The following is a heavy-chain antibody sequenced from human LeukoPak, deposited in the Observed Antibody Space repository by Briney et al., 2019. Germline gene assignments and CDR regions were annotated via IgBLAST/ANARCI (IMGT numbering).Heavy chain of an antibody. J-gene: IGHJ4*02. CDR3: ARDHALIAVAGTSYYFDY. D-gene: IGHD6-19*01. Sequence: GGSLRLSCAASGFTFSSYWMRWVRQAPGKGLEWVANIKQDGSEKYYVDSVKGRFTISRDNAKNSLYLQMNSLRAEDTAVYYCARDHALIAVAGTSYYFDYWGQGTLVTVSS. V-gene: IGHV3-7*03. CDR2: IKQDGSEK. CDR1: GFTFSSYW.